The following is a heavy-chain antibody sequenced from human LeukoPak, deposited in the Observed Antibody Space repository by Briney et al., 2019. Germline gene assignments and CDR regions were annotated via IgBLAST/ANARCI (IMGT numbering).Heavy chain of an antibody. CDR1: GGSISSGGDF. J-gene: IGHJ2*01. Sequence: SETLSLTCTLSGGSISSGGDFWSWIRQHPGKGLEWIGFIYYSGSTYYNPSLKSRVTMSVDTSKNQFSLNLSSVTAADTAVYYCARDRGYGDYWYFDLWGRGTLVTVSS. D-gene: IGHD4-17*01. CDR3: ARDRGYGDYWYFDL. V-gene: IGHV4-31*03. CDR2: IYYSGST.